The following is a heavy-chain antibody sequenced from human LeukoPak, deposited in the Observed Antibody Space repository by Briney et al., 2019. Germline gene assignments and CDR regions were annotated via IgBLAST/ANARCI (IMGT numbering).Heavy chain of an antibody. D-gene: IGHD3-16*02. V-gene: IGHV3-53*01. J-gene: IGHJ3*02. CDR2: IYSGGST. CDR1: GFTVSSNY. CDR3: ARQDYGYVWGSYRPDAFDI. Sequence: PGGSLRLSCAASGFTVSSNYMSWVRQAPGKGLEWVSVIYSGGSTYYADSVKGRFTISRDNSKNTLYLQMNSLRAEDTAVYYCARQDYGYVWGSYRPDAFDIWGQGTMVTVSS.